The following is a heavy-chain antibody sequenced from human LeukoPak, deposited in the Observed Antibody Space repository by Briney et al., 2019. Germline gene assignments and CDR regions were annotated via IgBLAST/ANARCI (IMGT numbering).Heavy chain of an antibody. J-gene: IGHJ4*02. D-gene: IGHD2-21*01. CDR2: ISSSSSYT. Sequence: GGSLRLSCAASGFTFSDYYMSWIRQAPGKGLEWVSYISSSSSYTNYADSLKGRFTISRDNSKNTLYVQMNSLRAEDTAVYYCAKAGDLEFNLYYFDYWGQGTLVTVSS. V-gene: IGHV3-11*05. CDR3: AKAGDLEFNLYYFDY. CDR1: GFTFSDYY.